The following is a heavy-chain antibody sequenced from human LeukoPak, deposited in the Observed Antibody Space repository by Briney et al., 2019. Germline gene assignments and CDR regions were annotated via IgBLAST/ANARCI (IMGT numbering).Heavy chain of an antibody. CDR1: GFTFSSYS. CDR3: AKDFRIGYSAHFDY. Sequence: GGSLRLSCAASGFTFSSYSMNWVRQAPGKGLEWVSSISSSSSYIYYADSVKGRFTISRDNAKNSLYLQMDSLRGEDTAVYYCAKDFRIGYSAHFDYWGQGALVTVSS. J-gene: IGHJ4*02. V-gene: IGHV3-21*04. CDR2: ISSSSSYI. D-gene: IGHD2-21*01.